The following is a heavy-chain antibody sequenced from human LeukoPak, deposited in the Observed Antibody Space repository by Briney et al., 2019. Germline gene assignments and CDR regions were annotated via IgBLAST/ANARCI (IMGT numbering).Heavy chain of an antibody. Sequence: RGGSLRLSCAPSGLTFSSYEMNWVRQAPGEGLEWVLYISSSGSTIYYADSVKGRFTTSRDNAKNPMYLQMNSHRAENTAVYYCARWYYTWGQGNLVTVSS. V-gene: IGHV3-48*03. J-gene: IGHJ4*02. CDR2: ISSSGSTI. CDR1: GLTFSSYE. D-gene: IGHD2/OR15-2a*01. CDR3: ARWYYT.